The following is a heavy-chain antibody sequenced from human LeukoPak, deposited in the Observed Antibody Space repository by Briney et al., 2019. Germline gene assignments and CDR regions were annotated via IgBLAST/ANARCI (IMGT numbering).Heavy chain of an antibody. D-gene: IGHD4-17*01. V-gene: IGHV4-59*08. J-gene: IGHJ4*02. Sequence: PSETLSLTCTVSGGSISNYYWSWTRQPPGKGLEWIGYIFYSGSTNYNPSLKSRVTISLDTSKNQFSLKLSSVTAADTAVYYCARRRLGDYLDYWGQGTLVTVSS. CDR3: ARRRLGDYLDY. CDR1: GGSISNYY. CDR2: IFYSGST.